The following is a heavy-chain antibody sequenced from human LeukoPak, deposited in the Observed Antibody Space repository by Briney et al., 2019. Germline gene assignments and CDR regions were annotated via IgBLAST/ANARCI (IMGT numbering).Heavy chain of an antibody. V-gene: IGHV1-69*04. CDR1: GGTFSSYA. CDR3: AGEHYYDSSGYYQYYFDY. J-gene: IGHJ4*02. Sequence: ASVKVSCRASGGTFSSYAISWVRQAPGQGLEWMGRIIPILGIANYAQKFQGRVTITTDKSTSTAYMELSSLRSEDTAVYYCAGEHYYDSSGYYQYYFDYWGQGTLVTVSS. CDR2: IIPILGIA. D-gene: IGHD3-22*01.